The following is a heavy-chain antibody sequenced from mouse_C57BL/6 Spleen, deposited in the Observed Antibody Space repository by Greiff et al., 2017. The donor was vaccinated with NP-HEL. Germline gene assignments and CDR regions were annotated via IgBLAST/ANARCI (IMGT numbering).Heavy chain of an antibody. CDR2: IDPSDSYN. V-gene: IGHV1-69*01. CDR3: ARDSERGVYFDY. CDR1: GYTFTSYW. J-gene: IGHJ2*01. D-gene: IGHD3-1*01. Sequence: QVQLQQPGAELVMPGASVKLSCKASGYTFTSYWLHWVKQRPGQGLEWIGEIDPSDSYNNYNQKFKGKSTLTVDKASSTAYMQLSSLTSEDSAVYYCARDSERGVYFDYWGQGTTLTVSS.